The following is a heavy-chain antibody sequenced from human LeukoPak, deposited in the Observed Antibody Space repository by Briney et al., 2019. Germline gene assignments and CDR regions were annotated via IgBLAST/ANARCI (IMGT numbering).Heavy chain of an antibody. CDR2: INPGDGSTT. Sequence: PGGSLRLSCAASGFTFSSYWMSWVRQAPGKGLMWVSHINPGDGSTTGYADSVKGRFTVSRDNAKNTLYLQMSSLKDEDTAVYYCVRDGAGTIPYDLWGQGTLVTVSS. V-gene: IGHV3-74*01. D-gene: IGHD3-22*01. CDR1: GFTFSSYW. CDR3: VRDGAGTIPYDL. J-gene: IGHJ4*01.